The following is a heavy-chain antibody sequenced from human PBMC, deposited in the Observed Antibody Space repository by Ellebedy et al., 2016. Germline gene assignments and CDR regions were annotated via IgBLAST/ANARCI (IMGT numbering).Heavy chain of an antibody. CDR2: IYYSGST. CDR3: ARRWDSSSWYGSWFDP. V-gene: IGHV4-39*01. D-gene: IGHD6-13*01. J-gene: IGHJ5*02. Sequence: SETLSLTXTLSGGSISSSSSYWGWIRQPPGKGLEWIGSIYYSGSTYYNPSLKSRVTISVDTSKNQFSLKLSSVTAADTAVYYCARRWDSSSWYGSWFDPWGQGTLVTVSS. CDR1: GGSISSSSSY.